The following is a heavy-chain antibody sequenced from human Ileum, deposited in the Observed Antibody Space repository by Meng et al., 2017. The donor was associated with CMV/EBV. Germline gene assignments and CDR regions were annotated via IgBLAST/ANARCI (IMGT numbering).Heavy chain of an antibody. CDR1: GYTFSSHG. D-gene: IGHD2-21*02. Sequence: QVQLVQSGAEVRKPGASVRVSCETSGYTFSSHGINWVRQAPGQGLEWVAWISIYNGNTDYAEKVRGRVTLTTDTSRNTVYMDLRSLRSDDTAVYYCARDSSDDYFDFWGQGTRVTVSS. CDR3: ARDSSDDYFDF. V-gene: IGHV1-18*01. CDR2: ISIYNGNT. J-gene: IGHJ4*02.